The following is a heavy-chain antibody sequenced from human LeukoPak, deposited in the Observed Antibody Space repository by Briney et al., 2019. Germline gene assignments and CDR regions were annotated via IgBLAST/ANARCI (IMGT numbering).Heavy chain of an antibody. CDR3: ESSKRQKNWGWYYYYMDV. V-gene: IGHV5-51*01. J-gene: IGHJ6*03. CDR2: IYSGDSDT. D-gene: IGHD7-27*01. CDR1: RWSFTSYW. Sequence: GVGLHISSHGSRWSFTSYWIGWVRPVRGKGREWKGIIYSGDSDTRYSASFKDQVTISADKSISTAYLQWSRLKASDTAMYYCESSKRQKNWGWYYYYMDVWGKGTTVTVSS.